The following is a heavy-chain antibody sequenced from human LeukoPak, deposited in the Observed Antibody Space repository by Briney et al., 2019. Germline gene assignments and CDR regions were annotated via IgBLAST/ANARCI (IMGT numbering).Heavy chain of an antibody. CDR1: GGSISSYY. J-gene: IGHJ4*02. Sequence: PSETLSLTCTVSGGSISSYYWSWIRQPPGKGLEWIGCVYYSGSTNYNPSLKSRITMSVDTSKNQFSLKLSSVTAADTAVYYCASSCANWGCGGENYFDYWGQGTLVTVSS. CDR3: ASSCANWGCGGENYFDY. D-gene: IGHD7-27*01. V-gene: IGHV4-59*01. CDR2: VYYSGST.